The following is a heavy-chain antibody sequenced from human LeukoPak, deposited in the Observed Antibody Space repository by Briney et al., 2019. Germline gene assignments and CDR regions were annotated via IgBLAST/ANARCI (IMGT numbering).Heavy chain of an antibody. CDR3: ATTLAAAGTGGYFDY. J-gene: IGHJ4*02. Sequence: SETLSLTCTVSGGPISSYYWSWIRQPPGKGLEWIGYIYYSGSTNYNPSLKSRVTISVDTSKNQFSLKLSSVTAADTAVYYCATTLAAAGTGGYFDYWGQGTLVTVSS. CDR2: IYYSGST. V-gene: IGHV4-59*01. CDR1: GGPISSYY. D-gene: IGHD6-13*01.